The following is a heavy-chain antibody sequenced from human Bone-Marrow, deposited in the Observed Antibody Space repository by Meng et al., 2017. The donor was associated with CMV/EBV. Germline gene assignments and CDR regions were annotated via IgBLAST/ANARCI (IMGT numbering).Heavy chain of an antibody. Sequence: SETLSLTCTVSGGSISSSSYYWGWIRQPPGKGLEWIGSIYYSGSTYYNPSLKSRVTISVDTSKNQFSLKLSSVTAADTAVYYCASAYCSGGSPSCYYYYYGMDVWGQGTTVTVSS. CDR1: GGSISSSSYY. V-gene: IGHV4-39*07. D-gene: IGHD2-15*01. CDR3: ASAYCSGGSPSCYYYYYGMDV. CDR2: IYYSGST. J-gene: IGHJ6*02.